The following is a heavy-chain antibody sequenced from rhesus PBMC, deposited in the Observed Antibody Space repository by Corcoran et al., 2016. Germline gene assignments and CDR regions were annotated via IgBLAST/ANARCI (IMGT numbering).Heavy chain of an antibody. Sequence: QVQLQESGPGLVKPSETLSLTCAVSGYSISSNYWSWIRQPPGKGLEWIGYIYGSSGSTYDNPSLKSRVTISTDASKNQFSLKLSSVTAADTAVYYCARDCTGSGCYGAFDFWGQGLRVTVSS. J-gene: IGHJ3*01. CDR1: GYSISSNY. D-gene: IGHD2-21*01. CDR3: ARDCTGSGCYGAFDF. V-gene: IGHV4-147*01. CDR2: IYGSSGST.